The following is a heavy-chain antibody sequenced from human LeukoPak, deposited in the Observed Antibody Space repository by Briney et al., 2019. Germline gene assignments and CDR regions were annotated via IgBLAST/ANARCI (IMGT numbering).Heavy chain of an antibody. V-gene: IGHV3-23*01. D-gene: IGHD2-15*01. CDR2: ISGSGGSK. Sequence: PGGSLRLSCAASGFTFSSYAMSWVRQAPGKGLEWVSAISGSGGSKYYADSVKGRFTISRDNSKNTLYLQMNSLRAEDTAVYYCAKGTVVVAATLWFDPWGQGTLVTVSS. CDR1: GFTFSSYA. CDR3: AKGTVVVAATLWFDP. J-gene: IGHJ5*02.